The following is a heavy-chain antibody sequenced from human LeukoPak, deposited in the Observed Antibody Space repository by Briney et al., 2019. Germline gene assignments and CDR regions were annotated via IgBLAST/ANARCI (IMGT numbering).Heavy chain of an antibody. CDR1: GGSISSSNW. D-gene: IGHD6-13*01. CDR3: ARGDDSSSWYGRYYYYYGMDV. J-gene: IGHJ6*02. V-gene: IGHV4-4*02. CDR2: IYHSGST. Sequence: PSETLSLTCAVSGGSISSSNWWSWVRQPPGKGLEWIGEIYHSGSTNYNPSLKSRVTISVDKSKNQFSLKLSSVTAADTAVYYCARGDDSSSWYGRYYYYYGMDVWGQGTTVTVSS.